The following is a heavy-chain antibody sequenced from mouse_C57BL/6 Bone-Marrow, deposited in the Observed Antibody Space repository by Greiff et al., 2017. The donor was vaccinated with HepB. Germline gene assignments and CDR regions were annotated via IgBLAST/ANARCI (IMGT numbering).Heavy chain of an antibody. Sequence: EVKVVESGGDLVKPGGSLKLSCAASGFTFSSYGMSWVRQTPDKRLEWVATISSGGSYTYYPDSVKGRFTISRDNAKNTLYLQMSSLKSEDTAMYYCARIYYDYEFAYWGQGTLVTVSA. CDR1: GFTFSSYG. J-gene: IGHJ3*01. V-gene: IGHV5-6*01. CDR3: ARIYYDYEFAY. D-gene: IGHD2-4*01. CDR2: ISSGGSYT.